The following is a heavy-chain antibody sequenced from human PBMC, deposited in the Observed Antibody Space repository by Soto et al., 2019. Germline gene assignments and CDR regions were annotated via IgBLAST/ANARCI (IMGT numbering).Heavy chain of an antibody. Sequence: LRLSCAASGFTFSIYAMSWARQAPGKGLEWVSVIDASGGTTYTDSVKGRFTISRDNSKNTLYLQMNSLRVEDTAVYYCVRERQLGVWGQGTTVTVSS. V-gene: IGHV3-23*01. CDR1: GFTFSIYA. CDR2: IDASGGTT. J-gene: IGHJ6*02. D-gene: IGHD6-6*01. CDR3: VRERQLGV.